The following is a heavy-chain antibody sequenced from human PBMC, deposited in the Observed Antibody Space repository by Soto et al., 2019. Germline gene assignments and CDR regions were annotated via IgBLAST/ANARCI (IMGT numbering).Heavy chain of an antibody. CDR3: ARAAV. V-gene: IGHV3-7*05. J-gene: IGHJ6*02. CDR2: IKQDGSEQ. Sequence: EVQLVESGGGLVQPGGSLRLSCAASGFTFSGYWMSWVRQAPGKGLEWVANIKQDGSEQFYVESVKGRFTISRDNAKNSLYLQMNRLRAEDTAVYYCARAAVWGQGTTVSVSS. CDR1: GFTFSGYW.